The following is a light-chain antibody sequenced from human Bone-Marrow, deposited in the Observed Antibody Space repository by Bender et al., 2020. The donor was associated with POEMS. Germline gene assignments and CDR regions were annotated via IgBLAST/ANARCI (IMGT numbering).Light chain of an antibody. Sequence: QSALTQPRSVSGSPGQSVTISCTGTSSDVGGCNYVSWYQQHPGKAPKLMIYDVTKRPSGVPDRFSGSKSGNTASLTVSGLRAEDEADYYCSSYGGSTNLVFGGGTKLTVL. CDR3: SSYGGSTNLV. J-gene: IGLJ2*01. V-gene: IGLV2-8*01. CDR2: DVT. CDR1: SSDVGGCNY.